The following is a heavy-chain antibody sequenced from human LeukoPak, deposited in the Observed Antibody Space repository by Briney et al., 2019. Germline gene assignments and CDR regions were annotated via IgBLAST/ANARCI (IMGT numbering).Heavy chain of an antibody. D-gene: IGHD5-24*01. Sequence: PSETLSLTCTVSGGSISSSSYYWGWIRQPPGKGLEWIGSIYYSGSTYYNPSLKSRVTISVDTSKNLFSLRLSSVTAADTAVYYCARHRSGWLQSSFDYWGQGTLVTVSS. J-gene: IGHJ4*02. CDR1: GGSISSSSYY. CDR2: IYYSGST. CDR3: ARHRSGWLQSSFDY. V-gene: IGHV4-39*01.